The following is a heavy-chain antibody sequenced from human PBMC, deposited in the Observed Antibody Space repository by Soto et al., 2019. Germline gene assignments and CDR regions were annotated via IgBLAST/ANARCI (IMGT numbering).Heavy chain of an antibody. D-gene: IGHD3-16*01. CDR2: ISGSGGST. Sequence: GGSLRLSCAASGFTFSSYAMSWVRQAPGKGLEWVSAISGSGGSTYYADSVKGRFTISRDNSKNTLYLQMNSLRAEDTAVYYCAKDPCIMITFGGTGVGCAFDIWGQGTMVTVSS. CDR3: AKDPCIMITFGGTGVGCAFDI. CDR1: GFTFSSYA. V-gene: IGHV3-23*01. J-gene: IGHJ3*02.